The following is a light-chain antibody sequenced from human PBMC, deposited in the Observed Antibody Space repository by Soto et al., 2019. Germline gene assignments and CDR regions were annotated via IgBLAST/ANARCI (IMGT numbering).Light chain of an antibody. Sequence: QSVLTQPPSASGTPGQRVTISCSGSSSNIGSNTVNWYQQLPGTAPKLLIYSNNQRPSGVPDRFSGSKSGTSAFLAISGLQSEDEADYYCAAWDDSLNGVVFGGGTQLTVL. J-gene: IGLJ2*01. V-gene: IGLV1-44*01. CDR3: AAWDDSLNGVV. CDR2: SNN. CDR1: SSNIGSNT.